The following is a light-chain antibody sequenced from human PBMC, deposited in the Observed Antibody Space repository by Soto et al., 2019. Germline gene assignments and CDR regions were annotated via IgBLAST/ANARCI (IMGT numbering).Light chain of an antibody. CDR3: QQSVT. V-gene: IGKV3-20*01. CDR1: QSVSSSY. J-gene: IGKJ4*01. Sequence: EMVLTQSPGTLSLSPGERATLSCRASQSVSSSYLAWYQQKPGQAPRLLIYGASSRATGIPDRFSGSGSGTDFTLTISRLEPEDFAVYYCQQSVTVGGGTKVEIK. CDR2: GAS.